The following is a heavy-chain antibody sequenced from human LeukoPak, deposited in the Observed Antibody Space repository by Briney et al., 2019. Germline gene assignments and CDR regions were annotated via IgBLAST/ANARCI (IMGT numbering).Heavy chain of an antibody. D-gene: IGHD5-18*01. CDR3: ARDQYTYGPNDY. CDR1: GYSISSSNW. Sequence: SETLSLTCAVSGYSISSSNWWGWIRQPPGKGLEWIGYIYYSGSTYYNPSLKSRATMSVDTSKNQFSLKLSSVTAADTALYYCARDQYTYGPNDYWGQGTLVTVSS. J-gene: IGHJ4*02. CDR2: IYYSGST. V-gene: IGHV4-28*03.